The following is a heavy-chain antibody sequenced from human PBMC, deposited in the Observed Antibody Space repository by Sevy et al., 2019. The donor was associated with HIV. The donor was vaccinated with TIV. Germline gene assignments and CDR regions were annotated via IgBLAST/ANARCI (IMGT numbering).Heavy chain of an antibody. J-gene: IGHJ4*02. CDR3: AGENAWGRGYS. V-gene: IGHV4-59*11. D-gene: IGHD1-26*01. CDR2: IYYNGQI. Sequence: SETLSLTCTVSGGSITGLYWNWIRQPPGKGLEWIAHIYYNGQINYNPSLKSRVTLSLDTSKNQFSLRLSSVTAADTAMYYCAGENAWGRGYSWGQGTLVTVSS. CDR1: GGSITGLY.